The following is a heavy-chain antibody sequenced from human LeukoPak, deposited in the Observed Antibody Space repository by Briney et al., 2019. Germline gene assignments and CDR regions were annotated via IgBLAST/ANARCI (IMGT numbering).Heavy chain of an antibody. V-gene: IGHV4-59*08. CDR2: VQYSGDT. Sequence: SEILSLTCTVSGGSISPNLWSWIRQPPGKGLEWIGYVQYSGDTHYNPSLESRVTISVDTSKNQVSLKLISVTAADTAVYYCARHVLRSGTVFDVWGQGTLVTVSS. D-gene: IGHD2-8*01. CDR1: GGSISPNL. CDR3: ARHVLRSGTVFDV. J-gene: IGHJ4*02.